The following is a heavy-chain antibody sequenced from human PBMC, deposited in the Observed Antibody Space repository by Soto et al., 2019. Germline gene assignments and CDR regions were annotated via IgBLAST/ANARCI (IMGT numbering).Heavy chain of an antibody. J-gene: IGHJ6*02. V-gene: IGHV6-1*01. D-gene: IGHD2-2*01. CDR2: TYYRSKWYN. CDR1: GDSVSSNSAA. Sequence: SQTLSLTCAIPGDSVSSNSAAWNWIRQSPSRGLEWLGRTYYRSKWYNDYAVSVKSRITINPDTSKNQFSLQLNSVTPEDTAVYYCARDRIRYCSSTSCYRTKYYYYYGMDVWGQGATVTV. CDR3: ARDRIRYCSSTSCYRTKYYYYYGMDV.